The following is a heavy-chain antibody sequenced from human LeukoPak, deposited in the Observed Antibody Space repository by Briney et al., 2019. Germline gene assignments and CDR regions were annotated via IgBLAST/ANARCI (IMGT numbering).Heavy chain of an antibody. Sequence: ASVKVSCKASGYTFNSYDIHWVRQAAGHGLEWMGWLNPNSAHTGHAQKFEGRVTMTRDTSMSTAYMELSCLTSEDTAIYDCARGPALHTKWVGGRWFDPWGQGTLVTVSS. CDR1: GYTFNSYD. CDR2: LNPNSAHT. CDR3: ARGPALHTKWVGGRWFDP. J-gene: IGHJ5*02. D-gene: IGHD6-19*01. V-gene: IGHV1-8*02.